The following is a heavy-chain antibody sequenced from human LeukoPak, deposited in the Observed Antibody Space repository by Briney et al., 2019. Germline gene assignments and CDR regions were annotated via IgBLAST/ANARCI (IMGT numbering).Heavy chain of an antibody. V-gene: IGHV4-61*08. Sequence: SQTLSLTCTVSGGSISGADYYWSWIRQPPGKGLEWIGYIYYSGSTNYNPSLKSRVTISVDTSKNQFSLKLSSVTAADTAVYYCARGEYDSSGYYYFDYWGQGTLVTVSS. CDR2: IYYSGST. J-gene: IGHJ4*02. D-gene: IGHD3-22*01. CDR1: GGSISGADYY. CDR3: ARGEYDSSGYYYFDY.